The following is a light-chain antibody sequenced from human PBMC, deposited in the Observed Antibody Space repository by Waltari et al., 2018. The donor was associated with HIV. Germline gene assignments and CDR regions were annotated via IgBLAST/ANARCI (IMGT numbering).Light chain of an antibody. V-gene: IGLV2-23*01. J-gene: IGLJ2*01. CDR1: SSDVGSYNL. CDR2: EGS. Sequence: QSALTQPASVSGSPGQSITISCTGTSSDVGSYNLVSWYQQHPGKAPKLMIYEGSKRPSVVSNRFSGSKSGNTASLTISGLQAEDEADYYCCSYAGSSTPAFGGGTKLTVL. CDR3: CSYAGSSTPA.